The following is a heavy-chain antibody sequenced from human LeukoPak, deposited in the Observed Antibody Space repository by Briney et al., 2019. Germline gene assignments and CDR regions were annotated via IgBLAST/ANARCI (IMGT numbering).Heavy chain of an antibody. Sequence: SETLSLTCTVSGGSISSYYWSWIRQPPGKGLEWIGHIYYSGSTNYNPSLKSRVTISEDTSKNQFSLKLSSVTAADTAVYYCARDRNNWFDPWGQGTLVTVSS. J-gene: IGHJ5*02. CDR2: IYYSGST. V-gene: IGHV4-59*01. CDR1: GGSISSYY. CDR3: ARDRNNWFDP.